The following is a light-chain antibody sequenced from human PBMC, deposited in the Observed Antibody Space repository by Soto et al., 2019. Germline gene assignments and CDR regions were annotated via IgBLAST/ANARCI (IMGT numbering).Light chain of an antibody. CDR1: SSDVGGYNF. CDR2: EVT. CDR3: SSYTSRNTLA. V-gene: IGLV2-14*01. J-gene: IGLJ2*01. Sequence: QSALTQPASVSGSPGQSITISCTGTSSDVGGYNFFSWYQQHPGKAPKLMIYEVTDRPSWVSNRFSGSKSGSTASLTISGLQAEDEADYYCSSYTSRNTLAFGGGTQLTVL.